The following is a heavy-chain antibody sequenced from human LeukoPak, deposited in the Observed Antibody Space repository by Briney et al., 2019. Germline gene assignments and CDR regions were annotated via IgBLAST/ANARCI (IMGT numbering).Heavy chain of an antibody. D-gene: IGHD1-14*01. V-gene: IGHV4-61*05. CDR2: IYHSGST. CDR1: GGSISSSSYY. CDR3: ARGTRHFDY. Sequence: SETLSLTCTVSGGSISSSSYYWSWIRQPPGKGLEWIGYIYHSGSTKYNPSLKSRVTISEDTSKNQFSLKLGSVTAADTAVYYCARGTRHFDYWGQGTLVTVSS. J-gene: IGHJ4*02.